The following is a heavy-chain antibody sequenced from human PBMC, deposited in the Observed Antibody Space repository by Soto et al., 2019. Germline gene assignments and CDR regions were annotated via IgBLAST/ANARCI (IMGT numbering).Heavy chain of an antibody. J-gene: IGHJ6*02. D-gene: IGHD6-13*01. CDR1: GFTFSSYA. V-gene: IGHV3-64D*06. CDR3: VNLEVRGGQQLDDYYYYGMDV. CDR2: ISSTGGST. Sequence: GGSLRLSCSASGFTFSSYAMHWVRQAPGKGLEYVSAISSTGGSTYYADSVKGRFTISRENSKNTLYLQMSSLRAEDTAVYYCVNLEVRGGQQLDDYYYYGMDVWGQGTTVTVSS.